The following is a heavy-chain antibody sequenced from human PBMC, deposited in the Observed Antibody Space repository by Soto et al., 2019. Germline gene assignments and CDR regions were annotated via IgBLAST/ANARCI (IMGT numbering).Heavy chain of an antibody. V-gene: IGHV4-59*01. D-gene: IGHD2-2*01. CDR3: AREGCSSTSCYPLYYYYGMDV. CDR1: GGSISSYY. CDR2: IYYSGST. Sequence: NPSETLSLTCTVSGGSISSYYWSWIRQPPGKGLEWIGYIYYSGSTNYNPSLKSRVTISVDTSKNQFSLKLSSVTAADTAVYYCAREGCSSTSCYPLYYYYGMDVWGQGTTVTVSS. J-gene: IGHJ6*02.